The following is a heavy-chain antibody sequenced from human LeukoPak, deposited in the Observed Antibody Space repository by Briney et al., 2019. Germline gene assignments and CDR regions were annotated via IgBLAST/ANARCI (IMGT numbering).Heavy chain of an antibody. D-gene: IGHD3-3*01. V-gene: IGHV1-2*02. J-gene: IGHJ6*03. Sequence: ASVKVSCKASGYTFTGYYIHWVRQAPGQGLEWMGWINPNSGGTYFAQKFQGRITMTRDTSISTAYMELSRLKSDDTAVYYCARDQYDLGGVFARLSRKSPYYYMDVWGKGTTVTISS. CDR2: INPNSGGT. CDR1: GYTFTGYY. CDR3: ARDQYDLGGVFARLSRKSPYYYMDV.